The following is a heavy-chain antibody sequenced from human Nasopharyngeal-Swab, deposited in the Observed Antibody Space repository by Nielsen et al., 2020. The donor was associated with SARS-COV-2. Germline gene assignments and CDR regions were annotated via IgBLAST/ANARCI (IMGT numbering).Heavy chain of an antibody. CDR2: ISSSSSTI. Sequence: GESLKISCAASGFTFSSYSMNWVRQAPGKGLEWVSYISSSSSTIYNADSVKGRFTVSRDNAKNSLYLEMNSLRDEDTAVYYCARVPVWNYVLPNFDYWGQGTLVTVSS. CDR1: GFTFSSYS. V-gene: IGHV3-48*02. J-gene: IGHJ4*02. CDR3: ARVPVWNYVLPNFDY. D-gene: IGHD1-7*01.